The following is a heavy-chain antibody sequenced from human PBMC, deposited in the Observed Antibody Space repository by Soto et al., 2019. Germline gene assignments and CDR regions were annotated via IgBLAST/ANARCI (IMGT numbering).Heavy chain of an antibody. J-gene: IGHJ4*02. D-gene: IGHD6-13*01. CDR1: GFTVSSHY. V-gene: IGHV3-74*03. CDR3: ASRIYSNTWSY. CDR2: INGDGRST. Sequence: PGGSLRLSCAGSGFTVSSHYMTWVRQAPGKGLIWVSRINGDGRSTTYADSVKGRFTISRDNANNTLYLQMNSLRAEDTAVYYCASRIYSNTWSYWGQGTLVTVSS.